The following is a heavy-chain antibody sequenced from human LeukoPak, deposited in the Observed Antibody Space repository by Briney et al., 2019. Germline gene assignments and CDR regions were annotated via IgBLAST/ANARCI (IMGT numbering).Heavy chain of an antibody. Sequence: GGSLRLSCVASGFTFSNYGMHWVRQAPGKGLEWVAFIWYDGSNKYYADSVKGRFTISRDNSKNTLYLQMNSLRAEDTAVYYCTSLGDLWFGELSGPDYWGQGTLVTVSS. CDR1: GFTFSNYG. J-gene: IGHJ4*02. CDR3: TSLGDLWFGELSGPDY. CDR2: IWYDGSNK. D-gene: IGHD3-10*01. V-gene: IGHV3-33*01.